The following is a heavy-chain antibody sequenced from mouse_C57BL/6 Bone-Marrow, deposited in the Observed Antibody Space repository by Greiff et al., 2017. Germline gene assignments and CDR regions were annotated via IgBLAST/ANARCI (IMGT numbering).Heavy chain of an antibody. CDR1: GYTFTSYW. CDR2: IDPSDSYT. Sequence: QVQLQQPGAELVKPGASVKLSCKASGYTFTSYWMQWVNQRPGQGLEWIGEIDPSDSYTNYNQKFKGKATLTVDTSSSTAYMQLSSLTSEDSAVYYCARNMGMDGYYDYWYFDVWGTGTTVTVSS. D-gene: IGHD2-3*01. CDR3: ARNMGMDGYYDYWYFDV. J-gene: IGHJ1*03. V-gene: IGHV1-50*01.